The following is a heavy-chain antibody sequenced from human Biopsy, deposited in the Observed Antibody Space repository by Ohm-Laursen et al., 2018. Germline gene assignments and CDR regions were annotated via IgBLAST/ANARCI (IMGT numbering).Heavy chain of an antibody. D-gene: IGHD6-19*01. CDR1: GYSISSDYR. CDR3: ARVGSGWAPFDK. J-gene: IGHJ4*02. CDR2: IFKDGNT. V-gene: IGHV4-38-2*02. Sequence: GTLSLTCPVSGYSISSDYRWGWIRQAPGKTLEWLGNIFKDGNTHYNPSLRSRLIISIDTSKNQFSLMMTSVSGADTAVYFCARVGSGWAPFDKWGPGTLVTVSS.